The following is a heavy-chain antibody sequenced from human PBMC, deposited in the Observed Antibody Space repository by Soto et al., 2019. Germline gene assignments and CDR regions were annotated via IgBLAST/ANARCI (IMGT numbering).Heavy chain of an antibody. CDR2: IYYSGST. CDR1: GGSISSYY. Sequence: PSETLSLTCTVSGGSISSYYWSWIRQPPGKGLEWIGYIYYSGSTNYNPSLKSRVTISVDTSKNQFSLKLSSVTAAGTAVYYCAGYCSGGSCYSGEYFHDYWGQGTLVTVSS. J-gene: IGHJ4*02. CDR3: AGYCSGGSCYSGEYFHDY. D-gene: IGHD2-15*01. V-gene: IGHV4-59*08.